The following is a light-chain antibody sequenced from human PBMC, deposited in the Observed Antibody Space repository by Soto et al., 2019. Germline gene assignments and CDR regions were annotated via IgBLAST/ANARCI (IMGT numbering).Light chain of an antibody. J-gene: IGKJ1*01. CDR2: GAS. V-gene: IGKV3-15*01. Sequence: IVVPESPATLSVXXGXRXXXXCRASQSVSIDLAWHQQTPGQAPRLLIYGASTRATGIPVRFSGSASGTEFTLTISSLQSEDFTVYYCQQYNKWPLTFGQGTKVDIK. CDR3: QQYNKWPLT. CDR1: QSVSID.